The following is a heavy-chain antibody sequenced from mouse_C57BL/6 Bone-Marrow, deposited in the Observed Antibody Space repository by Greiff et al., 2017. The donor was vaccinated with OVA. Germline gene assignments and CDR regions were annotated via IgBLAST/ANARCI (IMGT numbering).Heavy chain of an antibody. Sequence: DVKLQESGPGLVKPSQSLSLTCSVTGYSITSGYYWNWIRQFPGNKLEWMGYISYDGSNNYNPSLKNRISITRDTSKNQFFLKLNSVTTEDTATYYCAYEFAYWGQGTLVTVSA. CDR1: GYSITSGYY. CDR2: ISYDGSN. V-gene: IGHV3-6*01. D-gene: IGHD1-1*01. CDR3: AYEFAY. J-gene: IGHJ3*01.